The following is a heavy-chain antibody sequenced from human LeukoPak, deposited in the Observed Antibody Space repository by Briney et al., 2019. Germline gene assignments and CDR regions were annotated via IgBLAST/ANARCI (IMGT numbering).Heavy chain of an antibody. J-gene: IGHJ5*02. D-gene: IGHD3-22*01. CDR3: ARDYSDYYDSSGYYYNWFDP. CDR2: IYYSGST. V-gene: IGHV4-59*01. Sequence: TPSETLSLTCAVYGGSFSSYYWSWIRQPPGRGLEWIGYIYYSGSTNYNPSLKSRVTISVDTSKNQFSLKLSSVTAADTAVYYCARDYSDYYDSSGYYYNWFDPWGQGTLVTVSS. CDR1: GGSFSSYY.